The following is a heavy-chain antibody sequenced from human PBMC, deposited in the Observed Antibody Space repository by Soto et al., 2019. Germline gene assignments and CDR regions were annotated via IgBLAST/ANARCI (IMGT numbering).Heavy chain of an antibody. CDR2: ISYDGSNK. J-gene: IGHJ6*02. V-gene: IGHV3-30-3*01. Sequence: GGSLRLSCAASGFTFSSYWMHWVRQAPGKGLEWVAVISYDGSNKYYADSVKGRFTISRDNSKNTLYLQMNSLRAEDTAVYYCARHDCISSSCYYYYYYGMDVWGQGTTVTVSS. CDR3: ARHDCISSSCYYYYYYGMDV. CDR1: GFTFSSYW. D-gene: IGHD2-2*01.